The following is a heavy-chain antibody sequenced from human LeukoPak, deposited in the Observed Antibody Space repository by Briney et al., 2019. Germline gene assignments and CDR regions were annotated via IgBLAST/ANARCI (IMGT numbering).Heavy chain of an antibody. D-gene: IGHD2-2*01. Sequence: QPGGSLRLSCAASGFTFSSYGMHWVRQAPGKGLEWVAVIWYDGSNKYYADSVKGRFTISRDNSKNTLYLQMNSLRAEDTAVYYCARAYCSSTSCYAGGFDYWGQGTRVTVSS. CDR3: ARAYCSSTSCYAGGFDY. V-gene: IGHV3-33*01. J-gene: IGHJ4*02. CDR1: GFTFSSYG. CDR2: IWYDGSNK.